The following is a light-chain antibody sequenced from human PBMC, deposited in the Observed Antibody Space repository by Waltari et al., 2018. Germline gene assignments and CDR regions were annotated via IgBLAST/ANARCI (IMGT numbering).Light chain of an antibody. CDR2: GAA. J-gene: IGKJ4*01. CDR1: ESVSSK. Sequence: EIVMTQSPATLSVSPGERATLSCRASESVSSKLAWYQQRAGQAPRLLIYGAATRATGIPARFSGSVSGTEFTLTISSLQSEDFAVYYCQQYGSSPPDTFGGGTKVEIE. V-gene: IGKV3-15*01. CDR3: QQYGSSPPDT.